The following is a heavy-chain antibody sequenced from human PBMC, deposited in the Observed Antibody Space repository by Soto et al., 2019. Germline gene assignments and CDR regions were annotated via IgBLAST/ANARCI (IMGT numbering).Heavy chain of an antibody. CDR3: ARDGYYYDSSGSRCFDP. CDR2: IYYSGST. CDR1: GGSISSYY. D-gene: IGHD3-22*01. Sequence: PSETLSLTRTVSGGSISSYYWSWIRQPPGKGLEWIGYIYYSGSTYYNPSLKSRVTISVDTSKNQFSLKLSSVTAADTAVYYCARDGYYYDSSGSRCFDPWGQGTLVTVSS. J-gene: IGHJ5*02. V-gene: IGHV4-59*12.